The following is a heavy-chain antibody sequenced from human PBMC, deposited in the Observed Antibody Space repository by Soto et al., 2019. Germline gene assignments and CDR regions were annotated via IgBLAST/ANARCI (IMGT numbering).Heavy chain of an antibody. V-gene: IGHV4-59*08. Sequence: PSETLSLTCSVSGGSISSSFWSWIRQPPGKELEWIGYISYSGSTTYNPSLKSRITLSVDTSKNQFSLRVASVTAADTAVYYCATRHRDMHYYYYNGMDVWGQGTTVTVPS. CDR2: ISYSGST. CDR3: ATRHRDMHYYYYNGMDV. CDR1: GGSISSSF. J-gene: IGHJ6*02. D-gene: IGHD3-16*01.